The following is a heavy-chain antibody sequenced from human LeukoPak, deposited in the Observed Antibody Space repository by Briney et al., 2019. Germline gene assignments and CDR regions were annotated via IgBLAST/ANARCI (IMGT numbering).Heavy chain of an antibody. CDR3: ASNYGG. V-gene: IGHV3-7*03. J-gene: IGHJ4*02. CDR1: GFDFSNYW. D-gene: IGHD4-11*01. CDR2: IKQDGSEK. Sequence: GGSLRLSCAASGFDFSNYWMYWVRQAPGKGLEWVANIKQDGSEKYYVDSVRGRFSISRDNAKNSLSLQMNSLRAEDTAVYYCASNYGGWGQGTLVTVSS.